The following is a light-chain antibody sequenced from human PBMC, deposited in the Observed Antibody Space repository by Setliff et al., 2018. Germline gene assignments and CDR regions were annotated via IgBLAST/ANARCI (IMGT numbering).Light chain of an antibody. CDR2: DTS. V-gene: IGLV7-46*01. J-gene: IGLJ2*01. Sequence: QAVVTQEPSLTVSPGGTVTLTCGSSSGAVTNGHYPYWFQQRPGQAPTTLIYDTSNKYSWTPARFSGSLLGVKAALTLSGAQPEDEADYFCFLSYYGTVVFGGGTKVTVL. CDR1: SGAVTNGHY. CDR3: FLSYYGTVV.